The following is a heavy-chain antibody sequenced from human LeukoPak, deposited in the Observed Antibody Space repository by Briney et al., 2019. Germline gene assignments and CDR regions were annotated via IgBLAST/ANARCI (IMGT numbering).Heavy chain of an antibody. CDR3: ARDAGIAVAGTPTGGDY. V-gene: IGHV1-2*02. Sequence: ASVKLSCKASVYTFTGYYMHWVRQAPGQGPEWMGWINPNSGGTNYAQTFQGRVTMTRDTSISTAYMELSRLRSDDTAVYYCARDAGIAVAGTPTGGDYWGQGTLVTVSS. CDR1: VYTFTGYY. CDR2: INPNSGGT. D-gene: IGHD6-19*01. J-gene: IGHJ4*02.